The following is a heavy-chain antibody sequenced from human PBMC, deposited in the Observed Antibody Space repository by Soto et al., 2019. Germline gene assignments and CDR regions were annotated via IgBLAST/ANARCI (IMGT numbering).Heavy chain of an antibody. J-gene: IGHJ1*01. V-gene: IGHV3-30*18. CDR1: GFTFSSYG. CDR3: AKVEGF. CDR2: ISYDGSNK. Sequence: QVQLVESGGGVVQPGRSLRLSCAASGFTFSSYGMHWVRQAPGKGLEWVAVISYDGSNKYYADSVKGRFTISRDNSKNTLNLQMNSLRAEDTAVYYCAKVEGFWGQGTLVTVSS. D-gene: IGHD2-15*01.